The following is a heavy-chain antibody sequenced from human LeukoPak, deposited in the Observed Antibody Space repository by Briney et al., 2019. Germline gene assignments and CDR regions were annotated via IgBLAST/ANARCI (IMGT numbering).Heavy chain of an antibody. Sequence: ASVKVSCKASGYTFTSYDINWVRQATGQGLEWMGWMNPNSGNTGYAQKFQGRVTITRNPSISTAYMELSSLRSEDTAVYYCARHYYYDSSGYPIPGNWFDPWGQGTLVTVSS. CDR1: GYTFTSYD. D-gene: IGHD3-22*01. V-gene: IGHV1-8*03. J-gene: IGHJ5*02. CDR2: MNPNSGNT. CDR3: ARHYYYDSSGYPIPGNWFDP.